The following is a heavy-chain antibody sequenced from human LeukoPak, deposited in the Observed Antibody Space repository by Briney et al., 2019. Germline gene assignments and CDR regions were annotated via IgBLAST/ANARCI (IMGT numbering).Heavy chain of an antibody. Sequence: GESLKISCKGSGYIFAAYWIGWVRQMPGKGLEWMGIIYPPDSETRYSPSFQGQVTISADKSISTAYLQWSSLKASDTAMYYCARTASSGWYPARRPNWFDPWGQGTLVTVSS. J-gene: IGHJ5*02. V-gene: IGHV5-51*01. CDR3: ARTASSGWYPARRPNWFDP. CDR1: GYIFAAYW. CDR2: IYPPDSET. D-gene: IGHD6-19*01.